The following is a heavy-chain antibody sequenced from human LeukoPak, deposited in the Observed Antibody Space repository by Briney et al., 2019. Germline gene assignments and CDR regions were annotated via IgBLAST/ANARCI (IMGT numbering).Heavy chain of an antibody. V-gene: IGHV1-18*01. J-gene: IGHJ5*02. CDR2: ISAYRGNT. Sequence: ASVKVSCKASGYRFTDVGISWVRQAPGQGLEWMGWISAYRGNTNYAQAFQDRATMTADAPTSTAYLELRSLRSDDTAVYYCARGGGLVPGTWFDPWGQGTLVTVSS. CDR3: ARGGGLVPGTWFDP. CDR1: GYRFTDVG. D-gene: IGHD6-19*01.